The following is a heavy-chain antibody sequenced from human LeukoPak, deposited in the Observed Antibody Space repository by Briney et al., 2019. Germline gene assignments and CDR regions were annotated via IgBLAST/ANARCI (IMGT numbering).Heavy chain of an antibody. Sequence: PGGSLRLSCAASGFTFSSYGMHWVRQAPGKGLEWVANIKRDGGDKYYVDSVKGRFSISRDNAKNSLYLHMNSLRAEDTAVYYCARGDEYTTSPWGQGTLVTVSS. D-gene: IGHD2-2*02. CDR2: IKRDGGDK. V-gene: IGHV3-7*05. J-gene: IGHJ4*02. CDR1: GFTFSSYG. CDR3: ARGDEYTTSP.